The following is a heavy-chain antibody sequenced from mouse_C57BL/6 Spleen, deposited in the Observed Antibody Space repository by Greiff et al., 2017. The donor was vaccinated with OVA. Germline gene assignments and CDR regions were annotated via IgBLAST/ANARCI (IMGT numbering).Heavy chain of an antibody. CDR1: GYAFSSSW. CDR2: IYPGDGDT. J-gene: IGHJ1*03. D-gene: IGHD4-1*01. Sequence: VQLQQSGPELVKPGASVKISCKASGYAFSSSWMNWVKQRPGKGLEWIGRIYPGDGDTNYNGKFKGKATLTADKSSSTAYMQLSSLTSEDSAVYFCARSGNWVYWYVDVWGTGTTVTVSS. V-gene: IGHV1-82*01. CDR3: ARSGNWVYWYVDV.